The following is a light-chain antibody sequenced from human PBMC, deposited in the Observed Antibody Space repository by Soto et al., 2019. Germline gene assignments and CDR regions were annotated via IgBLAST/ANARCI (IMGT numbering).Light chain of an antibody. CDR3: RQEGNDPLT. Sequence: EIVLTQSPGTLSLSPGERATLSCRASQSVSSSYLAWYQQKPGPAPRPLIYGASSRAIGIPDRFSGNGSGTDFTLTISEPLPEGFSTYYGRQEGNDPLTFGGGTKV. J-gene: IGKJ4*01. CDR1: QSVSSSY. CDR2: GAS. V-gene: IGKV3-20*01.